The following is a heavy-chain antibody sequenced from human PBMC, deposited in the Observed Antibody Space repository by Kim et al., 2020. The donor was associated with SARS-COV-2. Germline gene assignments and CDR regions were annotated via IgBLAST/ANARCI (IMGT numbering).Heavy chain of an antibody. V-gene: IGHV4-31*02. J-gene: IGHJ4*02. Sequence: TYYNPSLKSRVTISVDTSKNQFSLKLSAVTAADTAVYYCARGQLWENFDYWGQGTLVTVSS. CDR3: ARGQLWENFDY. CDR2: T. D-gene: IGHD5-18*01.